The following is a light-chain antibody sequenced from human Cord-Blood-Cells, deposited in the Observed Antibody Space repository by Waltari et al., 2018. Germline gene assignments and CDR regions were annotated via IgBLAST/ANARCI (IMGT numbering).Light chain of an antibody. V-gene: IGKV3-20*01. Sequence: DIVLTQSQGTLSLSPGERATLSCRASQSVSSSYLAWYQQKPGQAPRLLIYGASSRATGIPDRFSGSGSGTDFTLTISRLEPEDFAVYYCQQYGSSPMHSFGQGTKLEIK. CDR2: GAS. CDR3: QQYGSSPMHS. J-gene: IGKJ2*03. CDR1: QSVSSSY.